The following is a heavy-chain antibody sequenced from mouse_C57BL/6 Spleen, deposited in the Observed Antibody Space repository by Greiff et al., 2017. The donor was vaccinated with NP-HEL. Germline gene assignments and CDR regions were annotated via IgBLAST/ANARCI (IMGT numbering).Heavy chain of an antibody. CDR2: IDPSDSYT. J-gene: IGHJ4*01. D-gene: IGHD2-1*01. Sequence: QVQLQQPGAELVRPGTSVKLSCKASGYTFTSYWMHWVKQRPGQGLQWIGVIDPSDSYTNYNQKFKGKATLTVDTSSSTAYMQLSSLTSEDSAVYYCATYGNYGAMDYSGQGTSVTVSS. CDR1: GYTFTSYW. CDR3: ATYGNYGAMDY. V-gene: IGHV1-59*01.